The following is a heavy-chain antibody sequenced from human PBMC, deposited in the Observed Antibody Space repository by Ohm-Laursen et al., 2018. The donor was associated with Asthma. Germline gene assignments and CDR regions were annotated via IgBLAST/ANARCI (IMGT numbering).Heavy chain of an antibody. V-gene: IGHV1-69*13. CDR3: ARSIVVVPAAMARSYYYGMDV. J-gene: IGHJ6*02. CDR2: IIPIFGTA. CDR1: GGTFSSYA. D-gene: IGHD2-2*01. Sequence: GASVKVSCKASGGTFSSYAISWVRQAPGQGLEWMGGIIPIFGTANYAQKFQGRVTITADESTSTAYMELSSLRSEDTAVYYCARSIVVVPAAMARSYYYGMDVWGQGTTVTVSS.